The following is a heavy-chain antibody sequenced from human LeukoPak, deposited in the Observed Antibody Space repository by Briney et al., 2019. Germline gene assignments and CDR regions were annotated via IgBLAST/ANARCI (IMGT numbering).Heavy chain of an antibody. D-gene: IGHD6-13*01. Sequence: GGSLRLSCVASGFIFRNYAMHWVRQAPGKGLEWVAVGSHDGRNKIYGDSVKGRFTISRVNSKNTVYLQMDNLRPEDTAVYYCAKDRDSSTWSFFDFWGQGTLVTVSS. CDR1: GFIFRNYA. CDR2: GSHDGRNK. CDR3: AKDRDSSTWSFFDF. V-gene: IGHV3-30*18. J-gene: IGHJ4*02.